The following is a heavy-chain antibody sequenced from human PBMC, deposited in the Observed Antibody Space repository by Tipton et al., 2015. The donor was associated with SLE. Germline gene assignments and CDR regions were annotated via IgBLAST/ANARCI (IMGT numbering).Heavy chain of an antibody. Sequence: TLSLTCSVSGGSLSSADYYWSWIRQPPGKGLEWIGYIFYSGSTNYNPSLKSRVTISVDTSKNQFSLKLSSVTAADTAVYYCASDGDDSSGAFDIWGQGTMVTVSS. CDR1: GGSLSSADYY. CDR3: ASDGDDSSGAFDI. CDR2: IFYSGST. V-gene: IGHV4-61*08. D-gene: IGHD3-22*01. J-gene: IGHJ3*02.